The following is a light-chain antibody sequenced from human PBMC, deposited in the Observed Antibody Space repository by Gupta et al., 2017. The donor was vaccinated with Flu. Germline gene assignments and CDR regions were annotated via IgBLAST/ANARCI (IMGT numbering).Light chain of an antibody. J-gene: IGKJ1*01. Sequence: EVVLTQSPGTLSLSPGERVTLSCRASQSLSSTYVAWYQQKPGQSPKLLTFGASNRATGTPDRFSGGGSGTDFTLTISRLEPEDFAVYYCQQYALSPKTFGQGTKVEV. CDR1: QSLSSTY. V-gene: IGKV3-20*01. CDR3: QQYALSPKT. CDR2: GAS.